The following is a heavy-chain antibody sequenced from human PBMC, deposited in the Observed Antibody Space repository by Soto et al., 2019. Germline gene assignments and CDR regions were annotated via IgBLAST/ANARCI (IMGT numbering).Heavy chain of an antibody. V-gene: IGHV5-51*01. CDR2: IYPGDSDT. J-gene: IGHJ4*02. CDR3: AREEKQLARYGGDFDY. Sequence: PGESLKISCKGSGYSFTSYWIGWVRQMPGKGLEWMGIIYPGDSDTRYSPSFQGQVTISVDTSKNQFSLKLTSVTAADTAVYYCAREEKQLARYGGDFDYWGQGTPVTVSS. CDR1: GYSFTSYW. D-gene: IGHD6-13*01.